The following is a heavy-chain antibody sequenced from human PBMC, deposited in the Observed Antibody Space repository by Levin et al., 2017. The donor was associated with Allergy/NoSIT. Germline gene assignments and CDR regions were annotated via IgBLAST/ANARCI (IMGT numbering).Heavy chain of an antibody. CDR2: ISGSGGST. V-gene: IGHV3-23*01. CDR1: GFTFSSYA. J-gene: IGHJ6*02. D-gene: IGHD6-13*01. CDR3: ATDERLDSSKNYYDYGMDG. Sequence: GGSLRLSCAASGFTFSSYAMTWVRQAPGQGLEWVSAISGSGGSTYYADSVKGRFTISRDNSKNTLYLLMNSLRAEDTAVYYWATDERLDSSKNYYDYGMDGWGQGTTVTVSS.